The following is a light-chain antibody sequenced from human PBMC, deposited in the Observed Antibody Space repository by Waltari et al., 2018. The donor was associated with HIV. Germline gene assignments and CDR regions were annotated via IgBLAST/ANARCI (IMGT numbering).Light chain of an antibody. J-gene: IGLJ2*01. V-gene: IGLV1-40*01. CDR1: NSNIGAGYD. Sequence: QSVLTQPPSVSGAPGQRVTISCAGSNSNIGAGYDVHWYQQVPRTAPRLRIYAKNIRPVGVPDRFSGSKSGTSASLAITGLQAEDEADYYCQSYDTSLSAHVVFGGGTKLTVL. CDR2: AKN. CDR3: QSYDTSLSAHVV.